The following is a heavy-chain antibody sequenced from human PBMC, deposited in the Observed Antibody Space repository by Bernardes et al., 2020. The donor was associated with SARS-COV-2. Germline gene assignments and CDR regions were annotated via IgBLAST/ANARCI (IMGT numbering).Heavy chain of an antibody. D-gene: IGHD5-12*01. CDR3: ARVLGVVATIGGAEYFQH. CDR1: GGTFSSYA. V-gene: IGHV1-69*10. CDR2: IIPILGIA. Sequence: SVKVSCKASGGTFSSYAISWVRQAPGQGLEWMGLIIPILGIANYAQKFQGRVTITADKSTSTAYMGLSSLRSEDTAVYYCARVLGVVATIGGAEYFQHWGQGTLVTVSS. J-gene: IGHJ1*01.